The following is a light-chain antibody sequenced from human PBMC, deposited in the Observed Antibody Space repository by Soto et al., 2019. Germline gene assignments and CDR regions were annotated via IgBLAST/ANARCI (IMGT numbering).Light chain of an antibody. CDR1: QDINKN. J-gene: IGKJ5*01. Sequence: DIQMTQSQSSLSTSVGDSDTITCXASQDINKNLIWYQQKPGKAPKLLIYDASDLETGVPSRFSGSGSGTGFTFTISSLQPEDFATYYCQQYESLPLTFGQGVRLEI. CDR2: DAS. V-gene: IGKV1-33*01. CDR3: QQYESLPLT.